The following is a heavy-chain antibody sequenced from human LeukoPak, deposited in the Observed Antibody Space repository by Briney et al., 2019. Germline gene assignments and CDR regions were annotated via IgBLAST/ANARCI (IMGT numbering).Heavy chain of an antibody. CDR1: GGSFSGYY. D-gene: IGHD3-10*01. V-gene: IGHV4-34*01. Sequence: SETLSLTCAVYGGSFSGYYWSWIRQPPGKGLEWIGEINHSGSTNYNPSLKGRVTISVDTSKNQFSLKLSSVTAADTAVYYCARDRDEYYYGSGYYYYMDVWGKGTTVTVSS. CDR3: ARDRDEYYYGSGYYYYMDV. J-gene: IGHJ6*03. CDR2: INHSGST.